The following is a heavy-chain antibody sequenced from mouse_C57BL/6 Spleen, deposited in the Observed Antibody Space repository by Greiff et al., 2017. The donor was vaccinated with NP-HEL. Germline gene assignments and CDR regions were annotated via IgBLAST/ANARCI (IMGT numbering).Heavy chain of an antibody. CDR2: ISYDGSN. CDR3: ANSNYAGVFAY. Sequence: DVKLQESGPGLVKPSQSLSLTCSVTGYSITSGYYWNWIRQFPGNKLEWMGYISYDGSNNYNPSLKNRISITRDTSKNQFFLKLNSVTTEDTATYYCANSNYAGVFAYWGQGTLVTVSA. J-gene: IGHJ3*01. D-gene: IGHD2-5*01. V-gene: IGHV3-6*01. CDR1: GYSITSGYY.